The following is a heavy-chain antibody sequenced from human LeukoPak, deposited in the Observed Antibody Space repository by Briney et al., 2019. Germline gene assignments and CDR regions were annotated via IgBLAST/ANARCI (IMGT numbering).Heavy chain of an antibody. J-gene: IGHJ4*02. CDR3: ARADDYGDFFDY. D-gene: IGHD4-17*01. V-gene: IGHV3-74*01. CDR1: GFTFSSYW. Sequence: GGSLRLSCAASGFTFSSYWMHWVRQVPGKGLVWVSRINSDGSSTSYADSVKGRFTISRDNAKNTLYVQMNSLRAEDTAVYYCARADDYGDFFDYWGQGTLVTVSS. CDR2: INSDGSST.